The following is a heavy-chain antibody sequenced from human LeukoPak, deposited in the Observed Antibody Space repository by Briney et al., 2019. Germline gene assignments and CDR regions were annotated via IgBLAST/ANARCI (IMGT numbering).Heavy chain of an antibody. CDR3: ARGGTNLFDY. J-gene: IGHJ4*02. Sequence: PSETLSLTCTVSGVSISSGSYYWRWIRQPAGKGLEWIGRIYTSGSTNYNPSLKSRFTISVDTSKNQFSLKLSSVTAADTAVYYCARGGTNLFDYWGQGTLVTVSS. V-gene: IGHV4-61*02. CDR2: IYTSGST. CDR1: GVSISSGSYY. D-gene: IGHD1-14*01.